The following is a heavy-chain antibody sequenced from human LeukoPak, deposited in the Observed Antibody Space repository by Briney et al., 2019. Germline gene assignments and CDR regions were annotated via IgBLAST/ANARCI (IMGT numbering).Heavy chain of an antibody. CDR3: ARDSPPGQLYYYYYYMDV. J-gene: IGHJ6*03. Sequence: GGSLRLSCAASGFTFSSYSMNWVRQAPGKGLEWVSSISSSSSYIYYADSVKGRFTISRDNAKNSLYLQMNSLRAEDTAVYYCARDSPPGQLYYYYYYMDVWGKGTTVTVSS. V-gene: IGHV3-21*01. D-gene: IGHD5-24*01. CDR1: GFTFSSYS. CDR2: ISSSSSYI.